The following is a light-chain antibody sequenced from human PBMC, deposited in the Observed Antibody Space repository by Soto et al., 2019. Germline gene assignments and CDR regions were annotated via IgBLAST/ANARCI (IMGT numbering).Light chain of an antibody. J-gene: IGKJ1*01. CDR2: GAS. CDR3: QQYGSSPST. V-gene: IGKV3-20*01. Sequence: EIVLTQSPGTLSLSPGERATLSCRASQSVRSSNLAWYQQKPGQTPRLLIYGASSKATGIPDRFSGSGSGTDFTLTISILEPEDFAVYYCQQYGSSPSTFGQGTKVDIK. CDR1: QSVRSSN.